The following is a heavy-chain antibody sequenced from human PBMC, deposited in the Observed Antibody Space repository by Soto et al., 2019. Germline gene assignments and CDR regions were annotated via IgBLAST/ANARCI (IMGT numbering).Heavy chain of an antibody. D-gene: IGHD6-19*01. Sequence: SETLSLTCAVYGGSFSGYYWSWIRQSPGKGLEWIGEITHGGGTNYDPSLKSRVTTSVDTSKNQFSLKLRSVTAADTAVYYCARVRFSSVWSRGGLYHYGMDVWGQGTTVTVSS. CDR3: ARVRFSSVWSRGGLYHYGMDV. V-gene: IGHV4-34*01. J-gene: IGHJ6*02. CDR1: GGSFSGYY. CDR2: ITHGGGT.